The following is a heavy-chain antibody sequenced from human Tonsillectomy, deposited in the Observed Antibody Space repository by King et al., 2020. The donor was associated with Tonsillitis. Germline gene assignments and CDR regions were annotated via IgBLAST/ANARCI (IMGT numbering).Heavy chain of an antibody. D-gene: IGHD2-2*01. V-gene: IGHV3-30-3*01. J-gene: IGHJ6*02. CDR2: ISYDGSNK. CDR1: GFTFSSYA. Sequence: VQLVESGGGVVQPGRSLRLSCAASGFTFSSYAMCWVRQAPGKGLEWVAVISYDGSNKYYADSVKGRFTISRDNSKNTLYVQMNSLRAEDTAVYYCASGGYCSSTSCLRGDYYYHAMDVWGQGTTVTVSS. CDR3: ASGGYCSSTSCLRGDYYYHAMDV.